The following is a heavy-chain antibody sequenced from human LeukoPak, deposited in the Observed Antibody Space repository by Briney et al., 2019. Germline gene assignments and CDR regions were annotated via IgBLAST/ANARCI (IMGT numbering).Heavy chain of an antibody. CDR1: GGSISISTYY. Sequence: SETLSLTCTVSGGSISISTYYWGWIRQPPGKGLEWIGNIYYSGSTYYNPSLKSRVTISVDTSKDQFSLRLSSVTAADTAVYYCARLGTGYDSSGYSIGWFDPWGQGTLVTVSS. J-gene: IGHJ5*02. V-gene: IGHV4-39*01. CDR2: IYYSGST. CDR3: ARLGTGYDSSGYSIGWFDP. D-gene: IGHD3-22*01.